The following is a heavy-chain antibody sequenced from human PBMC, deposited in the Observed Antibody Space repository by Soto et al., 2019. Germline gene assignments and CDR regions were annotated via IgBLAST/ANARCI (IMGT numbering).Heavy chain of an antibody. CDR1: GYNFIYYP. CDR2: INLGNGNT. J-gene: IGHJ5*02. Sequence: QVHLVQSGAEVKKPGASVKVSCKASGYNFIYYPLHWVRQAPGQRLEWMGWINLGNGNTDYSQKFQGRVAITRDTSASIAYMELSSLRSEDTAVYYCAREPLWGGRCYVNYFDPWGQGTLVTVSS. D-gene: IGHD2-15*01. CDR3: AREPLWGGRCYVNYFDP. V-gene: IGHV1-3*01.